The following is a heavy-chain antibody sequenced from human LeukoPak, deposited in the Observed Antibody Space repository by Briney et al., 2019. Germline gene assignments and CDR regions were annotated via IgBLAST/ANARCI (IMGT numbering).Heavy chain of an antibody. CDR1: GGSISSSSYY. V-gene: IGHV4-39*07. D-gene: IGHD6-19*01. J-gene: IGHJ4*02. CDR2: IYYSGST. CDR3: ARDIPAYSSGWYPGY. Sequence: SETLSLTCTVSGGSISSSSYYWGWIRQPPGKGLEWIGSIYYSGSTYYNPSLKSRVTISVDTSKNQFSLKLSSVTAADTAVYYCARDIPAYSSGWYPGYWGQGTLVTVSS.